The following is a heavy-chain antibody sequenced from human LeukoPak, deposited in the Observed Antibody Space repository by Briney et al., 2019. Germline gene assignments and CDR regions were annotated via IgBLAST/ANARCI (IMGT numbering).Heavy chain of an antibody. CDR1: GFTFSNYS. V-gene: IGHV3-48*02. CDR2: TSSTSTTI. CDR3: ARSPSYWYFDL. J-gene: IGHJ2*01. Sequence: QSGGSLRLSCAASGFTFSNYSMNWVRQAPGKGPEWLSYTSSTSTTINHADSVKGRFTISRDNAKNSLYLQMNSLRDEDTAVYYCARSPSYWYFDLWAVAPWSLSPQ.